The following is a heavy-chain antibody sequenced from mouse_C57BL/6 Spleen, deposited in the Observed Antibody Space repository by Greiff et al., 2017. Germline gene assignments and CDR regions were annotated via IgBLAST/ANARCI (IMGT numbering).Heavy chain of an antibody. CDR3: TRETTVVAFDY. D-gene: IGHD1-1*01. J-gene: IGHJ2*01. CDR1: GYTFTDYE. CDR2: IDPETGGT. V-gene: IGHV1-15*01. Sequence: VQGVESGAELVRPGASVTLSCKASGYTFTDYEMHWVKQTPVHGLEWIGAIDPETGGTAYNQKFKGKAILTADKSSSTAYMELRSLTSEDSAVYYCTRETTVVAFDYWGQGTTLTVSS.